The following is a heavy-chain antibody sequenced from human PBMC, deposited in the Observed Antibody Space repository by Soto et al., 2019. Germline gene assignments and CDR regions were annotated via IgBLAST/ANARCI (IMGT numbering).Heavy chain of an antibody. D-gene: IGHD3-3*01. Sequence: RCSWCGMHWVRQAPGKGLEWVAVIWNDGTNKYHADSVKGRFTVSRDNSKNTLYLQMNSLRVEDTAVYYCARAWGTGNGYYDLLLYYSGLDVWGQGTTVTVSS. J-gene: IGHJ6*02. V-gene: IGHV3-33*01. CDR2: IWNDGTNK. CDR1: RCSWCG. CDR3: ARAWGTGNGYYDLLLYYSGLDV.